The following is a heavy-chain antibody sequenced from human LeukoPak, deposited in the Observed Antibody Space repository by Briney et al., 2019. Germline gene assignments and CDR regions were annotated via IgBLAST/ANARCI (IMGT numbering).Heavy chain of an antibody. Sequence: PSETLSFTCTVSGVSIRGRTYYWDWLRQPPGKALEWLANVYSTGTTYYNPSLKSRLNILLDTSKNHFSLTVTSVTAADTAVYYCACTPYSFTFDYWSPGSLVTVSS. CDR3: ACTPYSFTFDY. J-gene: IGHJ4*02. CDR1: GVSIRGRTYY. V-gene: IGHV4-39*02. CDR2: VYSTGTT. D-gene: IGHD2-8*01.